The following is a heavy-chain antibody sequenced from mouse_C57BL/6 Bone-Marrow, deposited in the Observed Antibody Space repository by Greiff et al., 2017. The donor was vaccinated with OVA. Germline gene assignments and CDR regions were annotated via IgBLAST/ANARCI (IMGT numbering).Heavy chain of an antibody. CDR1: GYTFTSYG. CDR2: IYPRSGNT. D-gene: IGHD1-1*01. Sequence: LQESGAELARPGASVKLSCKASGYTFTSYGISWVQQRTGQGLEWIGEIYPRSGNTYYNEKFKGKATLTADKSSSTAYMEIRSLTSEDSAVYFCARSYYGSSLYAMDYWGQGTSVTVSS. CDR3: ARSYYGSSLYAMDY. V-gene: IGHV1-81*01. J-gene: IGHJ4*01.